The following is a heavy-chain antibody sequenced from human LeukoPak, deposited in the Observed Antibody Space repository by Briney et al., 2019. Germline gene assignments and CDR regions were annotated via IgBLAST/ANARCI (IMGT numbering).Heavy chain of an antibody. V-gene: IGHV4-59*01. J-gene: IGHJ4*02. CDR3: ARGRTVTRRGFDY. CDR1: GGSISSYY. Sequence: SETLSLTCTVSGGSISSYYWSWIRQPPGKGLEWIGYIYYSGSTNYNPSLKSRVTISVDTSKNQFSLKLSSVTAADTAVYYCARGRTVTRRGFDYWGQGTLVTVSS. CDR2: IYYSGST. D-gene: IGHD4-17*01.